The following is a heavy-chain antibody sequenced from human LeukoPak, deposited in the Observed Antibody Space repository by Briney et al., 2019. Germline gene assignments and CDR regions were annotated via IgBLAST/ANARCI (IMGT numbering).Heavy chain of an antibody. D-gene: IGHD6-13*01. CDR1: GFTFSSYW. CDR2: IKQDGSGK. J-gene: IGHJ5*02. CDR3: ARDNPPPKAIAAAGTTDLSRWFDP. V-gene: IGHV3-7*01. Sequence: GGSLRLSCAASGFTFSSYWMSWVRQAPGKGLEWVANIKQDGSGKYYVDSVKGRFTISRDNAKNSLYLQMNSLRAEDTAVYYCARDNPPPKAIAAAGTTDLSRWFDPWGQGTLVTVSS.